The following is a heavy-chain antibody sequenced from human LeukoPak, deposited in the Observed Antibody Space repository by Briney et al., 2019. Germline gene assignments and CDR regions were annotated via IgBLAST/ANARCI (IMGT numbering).Heavy chain of an antibody. CDR1: GGSISSSY. Sequence: PSEALSLTCTVSGGSISSSYWSWIRQPPGKGLEWIGYIYHSGDTNSNPSLKSRVTISMDTSKNQFSLKLSSVAAADTAVYYCARTRRYFDYWGQGTLVTVSS. V-gene: IGHV4-59*08. J-gene: IGHJ4*02. CDR2: IYHSGDT. CDR3: ARTRRYFDY.